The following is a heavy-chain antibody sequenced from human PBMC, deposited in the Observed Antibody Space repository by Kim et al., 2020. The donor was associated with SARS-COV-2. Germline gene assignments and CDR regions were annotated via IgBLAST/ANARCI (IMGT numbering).Heavy chain of an antibody. J-gene: IGHJ4*02. CDR3: ARFIEWELLVGFDY. V-gene: IGHV1-2*02. Sequence: ASVKVSCKASGYTFTGYYIHWVRQAPGQGLEWMGWINPNSGGTNYAQKFQGRVTMTRDTSISTAYMELSRLRSDDTAVYYCARFIEWELLVGFDYWGQGTLVTVSS. CDR2: INPNSGGT. D-gene: IGHD1-26*01. CDR1: GYTFTGYY.